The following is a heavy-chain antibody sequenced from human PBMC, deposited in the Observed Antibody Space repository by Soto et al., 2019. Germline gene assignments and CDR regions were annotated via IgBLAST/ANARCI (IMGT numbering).Heavy chain of an antibody. CDR2: SMPIFGTA. CDR1: GGTFSSYA. J-gene: IGHJ5*02. CDR3: ATGGYYGSGSFDWFEP. D-gene: IGHD3-10*01. V-gene: IGHV1-69*12. Sequence: QVQLVQSGAEVKKPGPSVKVSCKASGGTFSSYAISWVRQSPGQGLEWMGGSMPIFGTANYARTTQGRATITADQSTTTAYLELSSLKSEDTGVYYCATGGYYGSGSFDWFEPWGQGTLVTVSS.